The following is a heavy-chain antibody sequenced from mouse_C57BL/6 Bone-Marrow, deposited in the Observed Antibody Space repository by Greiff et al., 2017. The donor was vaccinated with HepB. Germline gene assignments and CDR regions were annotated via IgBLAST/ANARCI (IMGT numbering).Heavy chain of an antibody. D-gene: IGHD1-1*01. CDR2: IWTGGGT. Sequence: VKVMESGPGLVAPSQSLSITCTVSGFSLTSYAISWVRQPPGKGLEWLGVIWTGGGTNYNSALKSRLSISKDNSKSQVFLKMNSLQTDDTARYYCARNRGAIYYYGSSPYYFDYWGQGTTLTVSS. CDR1: GFSLTSYA. CDR3: ARNRGAIYYYGSSPYYFDY. J-gene: IGHJ2*01. V-gene: IGHV2-9-1*01.